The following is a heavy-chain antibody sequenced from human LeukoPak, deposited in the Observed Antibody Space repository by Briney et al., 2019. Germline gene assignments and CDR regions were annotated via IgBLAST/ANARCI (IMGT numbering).Heavy chain of an antibody. Sequence: GGSLRLSCAASGFTFTSYSMSWLRQAPGKGLEWVANINQDGSEGYYVDSVKGRFSISRDNTKNSLFLQMNSLRGDDTAVYYCARDRVWTVLYWGQGTLVTVSS. J-gene: IGHJ4*02. CDR1: GFTFTSYS. D-gene: IGHD6-13*01. CDR3: ARDRVWTVLY. V-gene: IGHV3-7*01. CDR2: INQDGSEG.